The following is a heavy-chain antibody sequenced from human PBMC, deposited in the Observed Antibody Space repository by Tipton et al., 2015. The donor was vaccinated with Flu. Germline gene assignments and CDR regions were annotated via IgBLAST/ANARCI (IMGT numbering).Heavy chain of an antibody. CDR2: IHYSGSP. Sequence: TLSLTCTVSRDSMRSDYFWGWIRQAPGKGLEWIGNIHYSGSPHYNPSLKSRVTISIDTSKKQFSLQLRSVTAADTAVYYCARDPSLGMPDYFDFWGPGTLVTASS. V-gene: IGHV4-38-2*02. CDR3: ARDPSLGMPDYFDF. J-gene: IGHJ4*02. CDR1: RDSMRSDYF. D-gene: IGHD2-2*01.